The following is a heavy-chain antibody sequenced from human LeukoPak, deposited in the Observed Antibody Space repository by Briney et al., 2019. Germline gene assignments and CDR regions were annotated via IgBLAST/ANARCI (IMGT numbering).Heavy chain of an antibody. CDR3: AGAFDI. CDR2: IYTSGTT. V-gene: IGHV4-61*02. J-gene: IGHJ3*02. CDR1: GGSLSSGSYY. Sequence: SETLSLTCAVSGGSLSSGSYYWSWIRQPAGKGLEWIGRIYTSGTTHYNPSLKSRVTISLDTSKNQFSLKLGSVTAADTAVYYCAGAFDIWGQGTMVTVSS.